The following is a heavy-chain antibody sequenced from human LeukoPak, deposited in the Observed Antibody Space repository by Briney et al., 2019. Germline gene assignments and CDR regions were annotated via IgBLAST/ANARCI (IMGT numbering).Heavy chain of an antibody. D-gene: IGHD6-19*01. V-gene: IGHV3-21*01. J-gene: IGHJ3*02. CDR1: GFTFSSYS. Sequence: GGSLRLPCAASGFTFSSYSMNWVRQAPGKGLEWVSSISSSSSYIYYADSVKGRFTISRDNAKNSLYLQMNSLRAEDTAVYYCARNTYSSGWVDAFDIWGQGTMVTVSS. CDR3: ARNTYSSGWVDAFDI. CDR2: ISSSSSYI.